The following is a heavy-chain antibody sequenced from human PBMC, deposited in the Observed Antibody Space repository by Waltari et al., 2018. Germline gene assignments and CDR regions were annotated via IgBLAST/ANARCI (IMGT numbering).Heavy chain of an antibody. D-gene: IGHD6-13*01. Sequence: QVQLQESGPGLVKPSETLSLPCAVSGYSISSGYYWGWIRQPPGKGLEWIGSIYHSGSTYYNPSLKSRVTISVDTSKNQFSLKLSSVTAADTAVYYCARLPAAAGFDYWGQGTLVTVSS. CDR3: ARLPAAAGFDY. CDR1: GYSISSGYY. J-gene: IGHJ4*02. CDR2: IYHSGST. V-gene: IGHV4-38-2*01.